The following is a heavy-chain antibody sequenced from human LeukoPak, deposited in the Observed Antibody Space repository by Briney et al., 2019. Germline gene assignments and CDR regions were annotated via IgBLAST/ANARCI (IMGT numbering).Heavy chain of an antibody. J-gene: IGHJ4*02. CDR3: ARLNNWGSAEYFDY. CDR2: MNPNSGNT. D-gene: IGHD7-27*01. Sequence: ASVKVSRKASGYTFTSYDINWVRQATGQGLEWMGWMNPNSGNTGYAQKFQGRVTITRNTSISTAYMGLSSLRSEDTAVYYCARLNNWGSAEYFDYWGQGTLVTVSS. CDR1: GYTFTSYD. V-gene: IGHV1-8*03.